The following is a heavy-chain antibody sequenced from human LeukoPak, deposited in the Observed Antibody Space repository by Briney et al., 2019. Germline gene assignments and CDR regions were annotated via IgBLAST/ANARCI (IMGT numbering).Heavy chain of an antibody. CDR2: INHSGST. J-gene: IGHJ5*02. V-gene: IGHV4-34*01. Sequence: PSETLSLTCAVYGGSFSGCYWSWIRQPPGKGLEWIGEINHSGSTNYNPSLKSRVTISVDTSKNQFSLKLSSVTAADTAVYYCARAGYSSGWYSSWGQGTLVTVSS. CDR1: GGSFSGCY. D-gene: IGHD6-19*01. CDR3: ARAGYSSGWYSS.